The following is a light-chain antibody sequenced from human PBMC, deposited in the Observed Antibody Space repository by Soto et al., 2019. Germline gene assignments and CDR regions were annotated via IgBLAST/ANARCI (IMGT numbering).Light chain of an antibody. V-gene: IGLV4-69*01. CDR1: RGHSIYS. CDR3: QTWGTGIQV. Sequence: QSVLTQSPSASASLGASVKLTCTLSRGHSIYSIAWLQQQPEKGPRYLMKLNTDGSHTKGDGIPDRFSGSSSGAERYLTISSLQSEDEADYYCQTWGTGIQVFGGGTKLTVL. CDR2: LNTDGSH. J-gene: IGLJ3*02.